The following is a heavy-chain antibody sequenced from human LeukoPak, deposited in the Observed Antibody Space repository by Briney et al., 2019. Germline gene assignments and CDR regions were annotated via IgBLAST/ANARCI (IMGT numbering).Heavy chain of an antibody. J-gene: IGHJ4*02. CDR1: GYSISTGYY. CDR3: ARALFDY. V-gene: IGHV4-4*07. CDR2: IYTSGST. Sequence: PSETLSLTCTVSGYSISTGYYWGWIRQPAGKGLEWIGRIYTSGSTNYNPSLKSRVTISVDTSKNQFSLKLSSVTAADTAVYYCARALFDYWGQGTLVTVSS.